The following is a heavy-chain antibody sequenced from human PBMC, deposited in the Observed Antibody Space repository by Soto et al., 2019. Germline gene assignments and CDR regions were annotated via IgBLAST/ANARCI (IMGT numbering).Heavy chain of an antibody. CDR3: AKDLKVSGSHYGTLNYYYGMDV. J-gene: IGHJ6*02. CDR2: IAYDGSLK. V-gene: IGHV3-30*18. Sequence: QVQLVESGGGVVQPGGTLRLSCAASGFTFSSYGMQWVRQAPGKGLEWVAVIAYDGSLKYYVDSVKGRFTISRDNSKNTLYLQINSLRAEDTAVYYCAKDLKVSGSHYGTLNYYYGMDVWGQATTVSVSS. CDR1: GFTFSSYG. D-gene: IGHD3-10*01.